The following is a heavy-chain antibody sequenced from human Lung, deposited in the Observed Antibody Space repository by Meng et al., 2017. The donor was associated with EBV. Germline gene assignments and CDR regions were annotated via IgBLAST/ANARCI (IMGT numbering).Heavy chain of an antibody. CDR2: IYYSGST. J-gene: IGHJ2*01. D-gene: IGHD5-18*01. CDR1: GGSISSGDYY. Sequence: QVPVQESGPGLVKPSQTLSLTCTVSGGSISSGDYYWSWIRQPPGKGLELIGHIYYSGSTSYNPSLKSRVTISVDTSKNQFSLKLSSVTAADTAMYYCARVGWRQWSFDLWGRGTLVTVSS. CDR3: ARVGWRQWSFDL. V-gene: IGHV4-30-4*01.